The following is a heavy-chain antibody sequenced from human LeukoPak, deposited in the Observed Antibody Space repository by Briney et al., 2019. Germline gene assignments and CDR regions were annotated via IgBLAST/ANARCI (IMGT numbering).Heavy chain of an antibody. CDR2: ISSSGRTI. J-gene: IGHJ6*04. CDR3: AELGITMIGGV. V-gene: IGHV3-48*03. CDR1: GFTFSSYE. D-gene: IGHD3-10*02. Sequence: PGGSLRLSCAASGFTFSSYEMNWVRRAPAKGLEWVSYISSSGRTIYYADSVKGRFTISRDNAKNSLYLQMNSLRAEDTAVYYCAELGITMIGGVWGKGTTVTISS.